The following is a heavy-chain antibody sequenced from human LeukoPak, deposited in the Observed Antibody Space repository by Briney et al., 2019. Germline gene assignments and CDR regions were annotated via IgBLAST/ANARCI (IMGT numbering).Heavy chain of an antibody. V-gene: IGHV3-53*01. CDR2: IYSGSTT. CDR1: GFTFSNYE. Sequence: PGGSLRLSCAASGFTFSNYEMNWVRQAPGKGLEWVSLIYSGSTTYYADSVKGRFTISRHNSKNTLYLQMNSLRAEDTAVYFCVRDMDVWAQGTTVTVSS. CDR3: VRDMDV. J-gene: IGHJ6*02.